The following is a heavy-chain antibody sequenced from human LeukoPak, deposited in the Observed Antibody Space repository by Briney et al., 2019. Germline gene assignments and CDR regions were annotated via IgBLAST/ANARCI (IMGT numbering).Heavy chain of an antibody. J-gene: IGHJ3*02. Sequence: GGSLRLSCAASGFTFGNAWMSWVRQAPGKGLEWVGRIKSKTDGGTTDYAAPVKGRFTISRDDSKNTLYLQMNSLKTEDTAVYYCTTAPYGSGSYYNPSDAFDIWGQGTMVTVSS. CDR2: IKSKTDGGTT. CDR1: GFTFGNAW. CDR3: TTAPYGSGSYYNPSDAFDI. D-gene: IGHD3-10*01. V-gene: IGHV3-15*01.